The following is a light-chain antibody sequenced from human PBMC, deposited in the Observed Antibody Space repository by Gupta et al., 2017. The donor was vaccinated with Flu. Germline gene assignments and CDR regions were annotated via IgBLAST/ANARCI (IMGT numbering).Light chain of an antibody. V-gene: IGKV3-20*01. Sequence: EVVVTQSPGTLSLSPGERATLSCRTSETISSAYLAWYQHKRGQAPRLLIYAASTRATDIPDRFSGSGSGTDFTLTISRLEPEDFAVYYGQEYGRSSPGTFGQGTKVEIK. CDR2: AAS. CDR1: ETISSAY. J-gene: IGKJ1*01. CDR3: QEYGRSSPGT.